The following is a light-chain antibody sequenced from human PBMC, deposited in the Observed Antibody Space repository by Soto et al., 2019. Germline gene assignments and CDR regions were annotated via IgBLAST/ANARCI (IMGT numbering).Light chain of an antibody. CDR1: KSNIGSNP. J-gene: IGLJ2*01. V-gene: IGLV1-44*01. Sequence: QSVLTQPPSASGTPGQRVAVSCSGSKSNIGSNPVNWYQHLPGTAPKLLISGNNERPSGVPDRFSGSKSGTSASLAISGLPSEDEADYYCAAWDDSLNGVLFGGGTKVTVL. CDR3: AAWDDSLNGVL. CDR2: GNN.